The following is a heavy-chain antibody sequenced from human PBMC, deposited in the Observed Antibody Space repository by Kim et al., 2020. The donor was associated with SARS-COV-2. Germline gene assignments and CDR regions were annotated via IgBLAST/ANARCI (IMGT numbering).Heavy chain of an antibody. J-gene: IGHJ4*02. Sequence: NYNPSLKSRVTISVDTSKNQFSLKLSSVTAADTAVYYCARGFWSGYYHDYWGQGTLVTVSS. V-gene: IGHV4-34*01. D-gene: IGHD3-3*01. CDR3: ARGFWSGYYHDY.